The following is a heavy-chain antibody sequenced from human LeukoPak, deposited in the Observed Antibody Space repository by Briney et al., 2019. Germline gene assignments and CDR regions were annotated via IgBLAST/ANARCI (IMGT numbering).Heavy chain of an antibody. V-gene: IGHV1-18*01. CDR3: ARASEVRVSYSSGWGGDY. D-gene: IGHD6-19*01. CDR2: ISAYNGNT. Sequence: ASVKVSCKASGYTFTSYGISWVRQAPRQGLEWMGWISAYNGNTNYAQKLQGRVTMTTDTSTSTAYMELRSLRSDDTAVYYCARASEVRVSYSSGWGGDYWGQGTLVTVSS. CDR1: GYTFTSYG. J-gene: IGHJ4*02.